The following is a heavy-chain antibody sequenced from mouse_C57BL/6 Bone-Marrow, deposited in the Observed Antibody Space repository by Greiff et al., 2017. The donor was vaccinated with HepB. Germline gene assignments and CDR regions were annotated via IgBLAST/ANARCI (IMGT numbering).Heavy chain of an antibody. CDR1: GFSFNTYA. V-gene: IGHV10-1*01. CDR3: VRLEGDYYGSSSGAMDY. J-gene: IGHJ4*01. D-gene: IGHD1-1*01. Sequence: EVQRVESGGGLVQPKGSLKLSCAASGFSFNTYAMNWVRQAPGKGLEWVARIRSKSNNYATYYADSVKDRFTISRDDSESMLYLQMNNLKTEDTAMYYCVRLEGDYYGSSSGAMDYWGQGTSVTVSS. CDR2: IRSKSNNYAT.